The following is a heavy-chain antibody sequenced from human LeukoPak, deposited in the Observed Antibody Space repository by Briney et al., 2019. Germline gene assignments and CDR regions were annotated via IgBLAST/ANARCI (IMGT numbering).Heavy chain of an antibody. CDR1: GFTFSNAW. Sequence: PGGSLRLSCAASGFTFSNAWMSWVRQAPGKGLEWVGRIKSKTDGGTTDYAAPVKGRFTISRDDSKNTLYLQMNSLKTEDTAVYYCVAGTSAHAYVGFDYWGQGTLVTVSS. D-gene: IGHD6-19*01. CDR2: IKSKTDGGTT. J-gene: IGHJ4*02. V-gene: IGHV3-15*01. CDR3: VAGTSAHAYVGFDY.